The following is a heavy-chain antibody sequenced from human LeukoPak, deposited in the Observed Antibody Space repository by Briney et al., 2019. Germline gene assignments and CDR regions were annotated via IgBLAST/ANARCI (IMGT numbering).Heavy chain of an antibody. CDR1: GFTFSSYA. V-gene: IGHV3-23*01. Sequence: HPGGSLRLSCAASGFTFSSYAMSWVRQAPGQGLEWVSAISGSGGSTYYADSVKGRFTISRDNSKNTLYLQMNSLRAEDTAVYYCAKDGSVRYFDGYYYYYYYMDVWGKGTTVTVSS. CDR2: ISGSGGST. CDR3: AKDGSVRYFDGYYYYYYYMDV. D-gene: IGHD3-9*01. J-gene: IGHJ6*03.